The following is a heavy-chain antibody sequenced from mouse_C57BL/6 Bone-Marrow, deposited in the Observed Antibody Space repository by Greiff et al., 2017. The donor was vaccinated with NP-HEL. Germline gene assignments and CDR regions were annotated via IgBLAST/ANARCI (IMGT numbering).Heavy chain of an antibody. J-gene: IGHJ3*01. CDR1: GFTFSSYA. V-gene: IGHV5-4*03. CDR3: ESGSVSWFAD. CDR2: ISDGGSYT. Sequence: EVKLMESGGGLVKPGGSLKLSCAASGFTFSSYAMSWVRQTPEKRLEWVATISDGGSYTYYPDNVKGRFTISRANAKNNLYLQMSHLKAEDTAMYYGESGSVSWFADWGQGTLVTVSA.